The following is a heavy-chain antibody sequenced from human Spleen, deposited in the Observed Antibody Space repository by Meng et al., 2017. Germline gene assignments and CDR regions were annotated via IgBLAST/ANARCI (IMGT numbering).Heavy chain of an antibody. J-gene: IGHJ4*02. CDR1: GFSFSIYA. CDR2: IGGRGGAT. Sequence: GESLKISCAASGFSFSIYAMSWVRQAPGKGLEWVSAIGGRGGATNYADSVEGRFTISRDNSKNTLYLQMNSLRAEDTAVYYCARDERDGYNYRFAYWGQGTLVTVSS. D-gene: IGHD5-24*01. V-gene: IGHV3-23*01. CDR3: ARDERDGYNYRFAY.